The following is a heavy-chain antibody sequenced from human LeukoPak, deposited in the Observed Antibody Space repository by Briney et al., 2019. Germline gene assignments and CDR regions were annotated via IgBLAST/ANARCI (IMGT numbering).Heavy chain of an antibody. Sequence: GGSLRLSCAASGFNVSSNYMSWVRQAPGKGLQWVSVIYSGASTYYAEAVRGRFTISRDNSKNTVYLQMNSLRGEDTAVYYCARGGSYLSAFDIWGQGTMVTVSS. J-gene: IGHJ3*02. V-gene: IGHV3-53*01. D-gene: IGHD1-26*01. CDR1: GFNVSSNY. CDR2: IYSGAST. CDR3: ARGGSYLSAFDI.